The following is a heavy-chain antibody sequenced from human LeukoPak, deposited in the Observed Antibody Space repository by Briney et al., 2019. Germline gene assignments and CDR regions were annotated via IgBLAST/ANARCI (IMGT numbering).Heavy chain of an antibody. D-gene: IGHD6-13*01. CDR1: GGTFSSFA. J-gene: IGHJ6*03. CDR2: IITIFGTA. V-gene: IGHV1-69*13. CDR3: ARDVRVKQQVPIRGSDYFYYMDV. Sequence: SVKVSCKASGGTFSSFALSWVRQAPGQGLEWMGGIITIFGTANYAQKFQGRVTIYSDASTSTDYMELSSLRSEDTAVYYCARDVRVKQQVPIRGSDYFYYMDVWGKGTTVIVSS.